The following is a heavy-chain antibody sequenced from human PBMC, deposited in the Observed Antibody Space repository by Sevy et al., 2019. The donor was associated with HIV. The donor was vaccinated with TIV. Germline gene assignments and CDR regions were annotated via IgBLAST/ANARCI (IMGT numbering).Heavy chain of an antibody. CDR1: GFTFSNYW. Sequence: GGSLRLSCAVSGFTFSNYWMSWVRQAPGKGLECVARINQDGGEKYYLDSVKGRFFVSRENAKNSLYLQMDSLRAEDTAVYFCARDDGNYYFHYWGQGTLVTVSS. J-gene: IGHJ4*02. V-gene: IGHV3-7*01. CDR2: INQDGGEK. D-gene: IGHD1-7*01. CDR3: ARDDGNYYFHY.